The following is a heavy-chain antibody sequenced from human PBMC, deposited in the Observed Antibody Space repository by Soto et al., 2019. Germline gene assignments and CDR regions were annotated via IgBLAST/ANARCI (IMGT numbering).Heavy chain of an antibody. CDR3: ARARGYYDSSGYLRYYYGMDV. CDR1: GYTFTTYG. V-gene: IGHV1-69*13. Sequence: SVKVSCKASGYTFTTYGVSWVRQAPGQGLEWMGGIIPIFGTANYAQKFQGRVTITADESTSTAYMELSSLRSEDTAVYYCARARGYYDSSGYLRYYYGMDVWGQGTTVTVSS. CDR2: IIPIFGTA. J-gene: IGHJ6*02. D-gene: IGHD3-22*01.